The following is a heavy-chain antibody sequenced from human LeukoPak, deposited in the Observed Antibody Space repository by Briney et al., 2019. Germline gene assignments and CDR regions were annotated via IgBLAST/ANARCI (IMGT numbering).Heavy chain of an antibody. V-gene: IGHV3-7*01. CDR2: IKKDGSEK. CDR1: RFTCSDLW. J-gene: IGHJ6*02. Sequence: PGVSLRLSCVASRFTCSDLWMVWAPPAPGKGRVGVADIKKDGSEKDYVDTVKGRFTISSDNAKNALYLPMDSLRAQDSVAYYCATYWNWVAGVVWGEGTTGSV. CDR3: ATYWNWVAGVV. D-gene: IGHD1-7*01.